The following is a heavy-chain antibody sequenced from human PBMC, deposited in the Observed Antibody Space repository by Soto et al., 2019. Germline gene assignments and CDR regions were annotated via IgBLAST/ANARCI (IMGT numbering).Heavy chain of an antibody. CDR3: AKDILTGYYPSFDY. D-gene: IGHD3-9*01. J-gene: IGHJ4*02. V-gene: IGHV3-23*01. Sequence: GGSLRLSCAASGFTFSSYAMSWVRQAPGKGLEWVSAISFSGGNTYYAGSVKGRFTISRDNSKNTLYLQMKSLRAEDTAVYYCAKDILTGYYPSFDYWGQGTLVTVSS. CDR2: ISFSGGNT. CDR1: GFTFSSYA.